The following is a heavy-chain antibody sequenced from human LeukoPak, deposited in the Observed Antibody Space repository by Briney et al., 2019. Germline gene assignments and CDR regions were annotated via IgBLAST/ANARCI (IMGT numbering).Heavy chain of an antibody. CDR1: GYTFTSYG. Sequence: ASVKVSCKASGYTFTSYGISWVRQAPGQGLEWMGWISAYNGNTNYAQKLQGRVTMTTDTSTSTAYMELRSLRSDDTAVYYCAILDYYGSGSLTTNFDYWGQGTLVTVSS. D-gene: IGHD3-10*01. V-gene: IGHV1-18*01. J-gene: IGHJ4*02. CDR2: ISAYNGNT. CDR3: AILDYYGSGSLTTNFDY.